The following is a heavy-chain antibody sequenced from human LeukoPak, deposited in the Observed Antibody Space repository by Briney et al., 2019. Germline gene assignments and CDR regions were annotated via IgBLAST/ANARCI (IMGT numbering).Heavy chain of an antibody. J-gene: IGHJ4*02. CDR2: INSYKGDA. CDR3: ARHRGPPNRLVTTKGYFDF. D-gene: IGHD3-9*01. Sequence: ASVRVSCKASGYTFDNYPVAWVRQAPGQGLERIGWINSYKGDADYVQKLQGRITITTDASTNTAYMDLRNLRSDDTAVYYCARHRGPPNRLVTTKGYFDFWGQGTLVTVSS. CDR1: GYTFDNYP. V-gene: IGHV1-18*01.